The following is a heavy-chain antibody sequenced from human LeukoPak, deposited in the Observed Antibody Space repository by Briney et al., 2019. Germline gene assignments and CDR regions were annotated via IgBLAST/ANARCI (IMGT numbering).Heavy chain of an antibody. D-gene: IGHD1-26*01. CDR2: ISHDGTNK. CDR1: GLTFSHSG. J-gene: IGHJ4*02. V-gene: IGHV3-30*12. CDR3: ARDGSGRDIDN. Sequence: GGSLRLSCTASGLTFSHSGRHWVRQVPRKGLVWVAFISHDGTNKHYADSVKGRFTITRDDPKKWVFLEMNSLRGEDTAVYYCARDGSGRDIDNWGEGTLVT.